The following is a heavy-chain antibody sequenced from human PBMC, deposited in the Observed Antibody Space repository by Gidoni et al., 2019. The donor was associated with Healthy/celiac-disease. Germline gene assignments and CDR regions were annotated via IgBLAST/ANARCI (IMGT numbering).Heavy chain of an antibody. J-gene: IGHJ6*02. CDR1: GYTFPGYA. D-gene: IGHD3-22*01. V-gene: IGHV1-2*06. CDR2: INPNSGGP. Sequence: QVQLVQPGAEVKKPGASGKSACKAYGYTFPGYAMHWVRQAPGQGLEWMGRINPNSGGPSYAQMFQGRVTMPRDPSISTAYMELSSLRSDDTAWYYCARAYYYDSRGVYYYGMDVCGQGTTVTVSS. CDR3: ARAYYYDSRGVYYYGMDV.